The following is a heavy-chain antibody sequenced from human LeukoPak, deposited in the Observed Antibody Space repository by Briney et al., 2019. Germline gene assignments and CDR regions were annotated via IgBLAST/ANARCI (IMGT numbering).Heavy chain of an antibody. D-gene: IGHD3-10*01. J-gene: IGHJ4*02. CDR1: GDSISSSSYY. CDR3: ARRSYTSASYFHY. CDR2: IYYSGYT. V-gene: IGHV4-39*01. Sequence: PSETLSLTCTVSGDSISSSSYYWGWIRQPPGRGLEWIGSIYYSGYTYYNPSLKSRVTISVDASKSQFSLKLSSVTAADTAVYFCARRSYTSASYFHYWGQGTLVTVSS.